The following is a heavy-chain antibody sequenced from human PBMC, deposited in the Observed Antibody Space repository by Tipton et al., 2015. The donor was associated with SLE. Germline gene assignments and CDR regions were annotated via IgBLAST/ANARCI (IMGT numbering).Heavy chain of an antibody. Sequence: PGLVKPSETLSLICTVSGGSISSHYWSWIRQPPGKGLEWIGYISYSGSTNYNPSLKSRVTISVDTSKNQFSLNLSSVPAAEMAVYYCARDMGLYGEFNYWGQGTLVTVSP. CDR1: GGSISSHY. V-gene: IGHV4-59*11. D-gene: IGHD3-10*01. J-gene: IGHJ4*02. CDR2: ISYSGST. CDR3: ARDMGLYGEFNY.